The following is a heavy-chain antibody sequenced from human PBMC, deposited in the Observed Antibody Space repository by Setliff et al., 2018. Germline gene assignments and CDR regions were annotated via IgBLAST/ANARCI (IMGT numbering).Heavy chain of an antibody. CDR3: ARGVWFGELLQAFDI. V-gene: IGHV4-30-4*08. D-gene: IGHD3-10*01. Sequence: SETLSLTCTVSGGSISSGDYYWSWIRQPTGKGLEWIGYIYYSGSTYYNPSLKSRVTISVDTSKNQFSLKLSSVTAADTAVYYCARGVWFGELLQAFDIWGQGTMVTVSS. CDR1: GGSISSGDYY. J-gene: IGHJ3*02. CDR2: IYYSGST.